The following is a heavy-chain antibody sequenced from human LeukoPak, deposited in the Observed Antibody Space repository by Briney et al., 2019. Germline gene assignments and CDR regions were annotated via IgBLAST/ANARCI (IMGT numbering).Heavy chain of an antibody. CDR1: GYTFTDYY. CDR3: ARELPGYYDSSGYYHPLPFDY. J-gene: IGHJ4*02. CDR2: INPSSGVT. D-gene: IGHD3-22*01. V-gene: IGHV1-2*02. Sequence: ASVKVSCKASGYTFTDYYMHWFRQAPGQGLEWMGWINPSSGVTNYAQRFQGRVTMTRDTSISTAYMELSRLRSDDTAVYYCARELPGYYDSSGYYHPLPFDYWGQGTLVTVSS.